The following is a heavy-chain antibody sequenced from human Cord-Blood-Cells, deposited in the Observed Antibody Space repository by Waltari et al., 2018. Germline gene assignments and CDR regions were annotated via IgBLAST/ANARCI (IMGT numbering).Heavy chain of an antibody. J-gene: IGHJ6*02. D-gene: IGHD6-19*01. CDR3: ARVRGSSGWYYYYYGMDV. Sequence: QVQLQESGPGLVKPSETLSLTCTVSGGSITTYSWSWVRTPTGKGLEWIGYIYYSGSTNYNPSLKSRVTISVDTSKNQFSLKLSSVTAADTAVYYCARVRGSSGWYYYYYGMDVWGQGTTVTVSS. CDR1: GGSITTYS. CDR2: IYYSGST. V-gene: IGHV4-59*01.